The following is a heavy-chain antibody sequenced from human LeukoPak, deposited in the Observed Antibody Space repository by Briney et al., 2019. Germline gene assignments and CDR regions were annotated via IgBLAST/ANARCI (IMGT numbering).Heavy chain of an antibody. V-gene: IGHV3-23*01. J-gene: IGHJ4*02. Sequence: GGSLRLSCAVSGLTLSNYGMTWVRQAPGKGLEWVAGISDTGGRTNYADSVKGRFTISRDNPKNTLYLQMNSLRAEDTAVYFCATRGVVIRVILVGFHKEAYYFDSWGQGALVTVSS. CDR3: ATRGVVIRVILVGFHKEAYYFDS. CDR1: GLTLSNYG. CDR2: ISDTGGRT. D-gene: IGHD3-22*01.